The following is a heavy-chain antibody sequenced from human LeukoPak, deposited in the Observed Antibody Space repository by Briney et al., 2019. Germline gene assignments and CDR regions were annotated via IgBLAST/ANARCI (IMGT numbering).Heavy chain of an antibody. CDR1: GYTFTSYD. CDR3: ARGPPRSAAAGTEPDY. J-gene: IGHJ4*02. V-gene: IGHV1-2*02. CDR2: IDPNSGGT. D-gene: IGHD6-13*01. Sequence: ASVKVSCKASGYTFTSYDINWVGQATGQGLEGMGWIDPNSGGTNYAQKLQGRVTMTRDTSISTAYMELSRLRSDEAAVYYCARGPPRSAAAGTEPDYWGQGTLVTVSS.